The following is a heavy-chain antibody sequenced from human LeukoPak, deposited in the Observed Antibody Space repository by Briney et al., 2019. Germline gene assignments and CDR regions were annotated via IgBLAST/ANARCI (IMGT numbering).Heavy chain of an antibody. D-gene: IGHD1-1*01. CDR3: AKDAALLHYTSPTTAIDY. CDR2: IRYDGNNK. V-gene: IGHV3-30*02. CDR1: GFTFSNYG. Sequence: GGSLRLSCAASGFTFSNYGMHWVRQAPGKGLEWVAFIRYDGNNKYYADSVKGRSTISRDNSKNTLYLQMNSLRAEDTALYYCAKDAALLHYTSPTTAIDYWGQGTLITVSS. J-gene: IGHJ4*02.